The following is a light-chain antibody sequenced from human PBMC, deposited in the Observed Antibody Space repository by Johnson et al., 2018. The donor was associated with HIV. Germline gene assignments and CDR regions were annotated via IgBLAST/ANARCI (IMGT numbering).Light chain of an antibody. CDR1: SSNIGNNY. Sequence: QSVLTQPPSVSAAPGQKVTISFSGSSSNIGNNYISWYQQLPGTAPKLLIYENNKRPSGIPDRFSGSKYGTSATLGITGLQTGDEADYYCGTWDSSLSAAYVFGTGTKVTVL. V-gene: IGLV1-51*02. CDR3: GTWDSSLSAAYV. CDR2: ENN. J-gene: IGLJ1*01.